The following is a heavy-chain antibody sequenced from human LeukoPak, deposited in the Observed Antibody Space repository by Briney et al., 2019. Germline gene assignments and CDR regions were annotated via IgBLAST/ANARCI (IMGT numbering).Heavy chain of an antibody. D-gene: IGHD1-26*01. CDR2: ISYDGSNK. CDR1: GFAFSSYG. Sequence: GGSLRLSCAASGFAFSSYGMHWVRQAPGKGLPRVAVISYDGSNKYYADSVKGRFTISRDNSKNTLYLQMNSLRAEDTAVYYCAKDLVGAFDYWGQGTLVTVSS. CDR3: AKDLVGAFDY. J-gene: IGHJ4*02. V-gene: IGHV3-30*18.